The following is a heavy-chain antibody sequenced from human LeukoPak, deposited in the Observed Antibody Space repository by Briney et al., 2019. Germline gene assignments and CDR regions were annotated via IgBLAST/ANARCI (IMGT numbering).Heavy chain of an antibody. Sequence: SQTLSLTCAVSGGSISSGGYSWSWIRQPPGKGLEWIGYIYHSGSTYYNPSLKSRVTISVDTSKNQFSLKPSSAAAADTAVYYCARGLWDSYGSPYFDYWGQGTLVTVSS. J-gene: IGHJ4*02. D-gene: IGHD5-18*01. CDR2: IYHSGST. CDR3: ARGLWDSYGSPYFDY. CDR1: GGSISSGGYS. V-gene: IGHV4-30-2*01.